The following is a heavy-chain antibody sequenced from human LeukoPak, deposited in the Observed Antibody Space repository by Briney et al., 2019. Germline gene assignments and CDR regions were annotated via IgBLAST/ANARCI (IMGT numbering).Heavy chain of an antibody. CDR2: ISAYNGNT. Sequence: ASVKVSCKASGYTFTSYGISWVRQAPGQGHEWRGWISAYNGNTNYAQKLQGRVTMTTDTSTSTAYMELRSLRSDDTAVYYCASIVATGRGYYFDYWGQGTLVTVSS. D-gene: IGHD5-12*01. V-gene: IGHV1-18*04. J-gene: IGHJ4*02. CDR3: ASIVATGRGYYFDY. CDR1: GYTFTSYG.